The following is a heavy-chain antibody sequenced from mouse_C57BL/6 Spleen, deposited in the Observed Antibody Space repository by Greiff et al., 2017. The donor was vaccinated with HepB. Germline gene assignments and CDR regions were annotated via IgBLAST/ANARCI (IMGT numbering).Heavy chain of an antibody. CDR1: GYTFTDYY. J-gene: IGHJ2*01. V-gene: IGHV1-76*01. CDR3: ARGGGPFDY. CDR2: IYPGSGNT. Sequence: VQLQESGAELVRPGASVKLSCKASGYTFTDYYINWVKQRPGQGLEWIARIYPGSGNTYYNEKFKGKATLTAEKSSSTAYMQLSSLTSEDSAVYFCARGGGPFDYWGQGTTLTVSS.